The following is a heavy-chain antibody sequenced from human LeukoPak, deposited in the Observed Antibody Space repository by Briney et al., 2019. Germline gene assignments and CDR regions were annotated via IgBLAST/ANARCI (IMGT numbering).Heavy chain of an antibody. V-gene: IGHV3-30-3*01. D-gene: IGHD3-16*02. CDR2: ISYDGSNK. CDR3: ARVGYDYVWGSYRYNEDY. Sequence: QSGGSLRLSCAASGFTFSSYAMHWVRQAPGKGLEWVAVISYDGSNKYYADSVKGRFTISRDNSKNTLYLQMNSLRAEDTAVYYCARVGYDYVWGSYRYNEDYWGQGTLVTVSS. J-gene: IGHJ4*02. CDR1: GFTFSSYA.